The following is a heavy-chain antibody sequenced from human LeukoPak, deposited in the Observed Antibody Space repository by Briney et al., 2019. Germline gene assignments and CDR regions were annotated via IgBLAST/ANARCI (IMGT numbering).Heavy chain of an antibody. Sequence: PSETLSLTCTVSGGSISSYYWSWIRQTPGKGLEWIGCINYSGNTDYSPSLKSRLTISVDTSKNQFSLRLRSVTAADTAVYYCASYVMGDIVVVWGQGTLVTVSS. V-gene: IGHV4-59*01. CDR2: INYSGNT. J-gene: IGHJ4*02. D-gene: IGHD2-2*01. CDR3: ASYVMGDIVVV. CDR1: GGSISSYY.